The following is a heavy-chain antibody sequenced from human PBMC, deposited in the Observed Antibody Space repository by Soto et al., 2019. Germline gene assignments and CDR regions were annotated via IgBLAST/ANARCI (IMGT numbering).Heavy chain of an antibody. Sequence: QVQLVQSGAEVKKPGSSVKVSCKASGGTFSSYAISWVRQAPGQGLEWMGGIIPIFGTANYAQKFQGRVTITADESTSTAYMELSSLRSEDTAVYYCARDRGHIVVVPAAKDVARQGFDYWGQGTLVTVSS. CDR1: GGTFSSYA. D-gene: IGHD2-2*01. CDR2: IIPIFGTA. J-gene: IGHJ4*02. CDR3: ARDRGHIVVVPAAKDVARQGFDY. V-gene: IGHV1-69*01.